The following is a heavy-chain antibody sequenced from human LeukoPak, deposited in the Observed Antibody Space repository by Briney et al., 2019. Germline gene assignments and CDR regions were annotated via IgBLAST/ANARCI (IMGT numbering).Heavy chain of an antibody. V-gene: IGHV3-23*01. CDR2: ISNTGGST. CDR3: AKDPHIGRYFDWLYSDNWFDP. Sequence: GGSLSLSCAASGFTFSTYAMSWVRQAPGKGLEWVSSISNTGGSTYYADSVKGRFTISRDNSKKTLYPQMNSLRAEDTAVYYCAKDPHIGRYFDWLYSDNWFDPWGQGTLVTVSS. D-gene: IGHD3-9*01. CDR1: GFTFSTYA. J-gene: IGHJ5*02.